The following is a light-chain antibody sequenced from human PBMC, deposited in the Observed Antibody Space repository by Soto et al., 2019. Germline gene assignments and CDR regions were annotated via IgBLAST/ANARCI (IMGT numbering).Light chain of an antibody. J-gene: IGLJ3*02. V-gene: IGLV2-14*01. CDR1: SSNVGGFSY. CDR3: SSYTSSTTLGV. CDR2: DVS. Sequence: QSALTQPDSVSGSPGPSITISCIGTSSNVGGFSYVSWYQQHPGKAPKLMIYDVSNRPSGVSNRFSGSKSGNTASLTISGLQAEDEADYYCSSYTSSTTLGVFVGGTKLTVL.